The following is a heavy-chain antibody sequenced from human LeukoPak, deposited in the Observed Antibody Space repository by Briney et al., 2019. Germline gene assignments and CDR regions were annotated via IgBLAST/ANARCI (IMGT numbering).Heavy chain of an antibody. Sequence: GESLKISCKGSGYSFTSYWIGWVRQMPGKGLEWMGIIYPGDSDTRYSPSFQGQVTISADKSISTAYLQWSSLKASDTAMYYCARQVSKGGDSRAPSFDPWGQRTLVTVSS. D-gene: IGHD4-17*01. V-gene: IGHV5-51*01. CDR3: ARQVSKGGDSRAPSFDP. CDR1: GYSFTSYW. CDR2: IYPGDSDT. J-gene: IGHJ5*02.